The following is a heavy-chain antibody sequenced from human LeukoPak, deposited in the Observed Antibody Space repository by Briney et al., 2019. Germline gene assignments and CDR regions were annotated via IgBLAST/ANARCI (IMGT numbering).Heavy chain of an antibody. CDR3: ARDRRCSGGSCWVDY. V-gene: IGHV3-7*01. CDR1: GFTFSSYW. Sequence: GGSLRLSCAASGFTFSSYWMSWVRQAPGKGLEWVANIKQDGSEKYYVDSVKGRFTISRDNAKNSLYPQMNSLRAEDTAVYYCARDRRCSGGSCWVDYWGQGTLVTVSS. CDR2: IKQDGSEK. J-gene: IGHJ4*02. D-gene: IGHD2-15*01.